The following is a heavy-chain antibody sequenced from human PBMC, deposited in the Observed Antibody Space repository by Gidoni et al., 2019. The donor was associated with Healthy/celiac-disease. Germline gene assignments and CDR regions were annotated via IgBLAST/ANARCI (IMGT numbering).Heavy chain of an antibody. CDR3: AKGTFPIYSSSWAPCFDY. D-gene: IGHD6-13*01. V-gene: IGHV3-23*01. CDR2: ISGSGCST. Sequence: EVQLLESGGGLVQPGGSLRLSCAASGFTFSSYALSWVRQAPGKGLVRVAAISGSGCSTYYADSVEGRFTISRGNSKNTLYLQMNSLRAEDTAGYYCAKGTFPIYSSSWAPCFDYWGQGTLVTVSS. J-gene: IGHJ4*02. CDR1: GFTFSSYA.